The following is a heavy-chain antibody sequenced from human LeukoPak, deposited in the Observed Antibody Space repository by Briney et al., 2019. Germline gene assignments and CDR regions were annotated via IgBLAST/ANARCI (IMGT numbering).Heavy chain of an antibody. Sequence: ASVKVSCKASGYTFTGYYMHWVRQAPGQGLEWMGWIKPDSGDTNYAQKFQGRVTMTRDTSISTAYMELSRLSSDDTAVYYCARHIGHGAFDIWGQVTTVTVSS. CDR2: IKPDSGDT. CDR1: GYTFTGYY. V-gene: IGHV1-2*02. J-gene: IGHJ3*02. CDR3: ARHIGHGAFDI.